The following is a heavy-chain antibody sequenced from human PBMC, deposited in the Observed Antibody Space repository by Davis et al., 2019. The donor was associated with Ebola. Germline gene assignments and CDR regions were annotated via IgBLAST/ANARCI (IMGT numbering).Heavy chain of an antibody. V-gene: IGHV3-74*01. CDR3: AREMATTNDAFDI. D-gene: IGHD5-24*01. J-gene: IGHJ3*02. CDR2: INSDGSST. Sequence: GESLKISCAASGFTFSSYWLHWVRQAPGKGLVWVSRINSDGSSTSYADSVKGRFTISRDNAKNTLYLQKNSLGVEDTAVYYCAREMATTNDAFDIWGQGTMVSVSS. CDR1: GFTFSSYW.